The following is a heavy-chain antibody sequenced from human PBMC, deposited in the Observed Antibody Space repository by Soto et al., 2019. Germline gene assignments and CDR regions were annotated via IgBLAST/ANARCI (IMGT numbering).Heavy chain of an antibody. V-gene: IGHV4-4*07. CDR2: IYTSGST. CDR1: GGSIGSDY. J-gene: IGHJ4*02. CDR3: ARSENCDSYYFDY. Sequence: ASETLSLTCPVSGGSIGSDYWSWIRQPAGKGLELIGRIYTSGSTNYNPSLKSRVTMSVDTSKKQFSLKLSSVTAADTAVYYCARSENCDSYYFDYWGQGTLVTVSS. D-gene: IGHD2-15*01.